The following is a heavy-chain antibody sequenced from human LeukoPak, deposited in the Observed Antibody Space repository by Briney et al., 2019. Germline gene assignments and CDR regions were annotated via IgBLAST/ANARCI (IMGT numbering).Heavy chain of an antibody. CDR2: IEHSGST. V-gene: IGHV4-34*01. J-gene: IGHJ6*03. CDR1: GGSFSGYY. Sequence: SETLSLTCGVYGGSFSGYYWSSVRQPPGKGLEWIGNIEHSGSTNYNPSLKSRVTISVDTSKNQFSLNLSSVTAADTAVYYCARSATLVRNYYYYYMDVWGKGTTVTVSS. D-gene: IGHD3-9*01. CDR3: ARSATLVRNYYYYYMDV.